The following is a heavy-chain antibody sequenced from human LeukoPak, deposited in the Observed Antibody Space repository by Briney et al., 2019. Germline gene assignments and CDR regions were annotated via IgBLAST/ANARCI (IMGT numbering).Heavy chain of an antibody. V-gene: IGHV3-23*01. CDR2: ISGSGGST. D-gene: IGHD4-17*01. J-gene: IGHJ5*02. CDR1: GFTFSSYA. CDR3: ARDYNDYGDYLFDP. Sequence: AGGSLRLSCAASGFTFSSYAMSWVRQAPGKGLEWVSAISGSGGSTYYADSVKGRFTISRDNSKNTLYLQMNSLRAEDTAVYYCARDYNDYGDYLFDPWGQGTLVTVSS.